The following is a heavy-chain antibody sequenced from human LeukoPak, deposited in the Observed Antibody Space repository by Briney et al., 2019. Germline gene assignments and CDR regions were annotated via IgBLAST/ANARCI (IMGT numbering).Heavy chain of an antibody. D-gene: IGHD2-15*01. J-gene: IGHJ2*01. Sequence: SETLSLTCAVSGGSISSSSYYWGWIRQPPGKGLEWIGNIYYSGNTYYNPSLKSRVTFSVDTSKNQFSLKLSSVTAADTAVYYCARQEACNWYFDLWGRGTLVTVSS. CDR3: ARQEACNWYFDL. CDR2: IYYSGNT. V-gene: IGHV4-39*01. CDR1: GGSISSSSYY.